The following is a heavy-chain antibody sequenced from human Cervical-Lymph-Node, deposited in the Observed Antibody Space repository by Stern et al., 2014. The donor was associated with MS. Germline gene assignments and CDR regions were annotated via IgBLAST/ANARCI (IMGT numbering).Heavy chain of an antibody. CDR2: IVPIFGTA. J-gene: IGHJ6*02. CDR3: ARDSTTGMDV. Sequence: VQLVESGAEVKKPGTSVNVSCKPSGDTFSSYAISWVRQGHGQGLEWMGGIVPIFGTANYAEKFQGRVTITADVSTNTAYMELSRLGSDDTAVYYCARDSTTGMDVWGQGTTVTVSS. V-gene: IGHV1-69*01. D-gene: IGHD1-1*01. CDR1: GDTFSSYA.